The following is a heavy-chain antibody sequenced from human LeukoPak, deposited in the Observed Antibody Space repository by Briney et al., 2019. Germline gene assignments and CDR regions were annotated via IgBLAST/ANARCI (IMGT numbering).Heavy chain of an antibody. CDR2: IYYSGST. V-gene: IGHV4-59*01. CDR3: ASSGLEWESPTYYFDY. CDR1: GGSISSYY. Sequence: ASETLSLTCTVSGGSISSYYWSWIRQPPGKGLGWIGYIYYSGSTNYNPSLKSRVTISVDTSKNQFSLKLSSVTAADTAVYYCASSGLEWESPTYYFDYWGQGTLVTVSS. D-gene: IGHD1-26*01. J-gene: IGHJ4*02.